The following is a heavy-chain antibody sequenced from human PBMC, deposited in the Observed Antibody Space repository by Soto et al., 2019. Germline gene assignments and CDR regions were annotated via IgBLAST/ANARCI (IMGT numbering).Heavy chain of an antibody. V-gene: IGHV3-30*18. J-gene: IGHJ4*02. CDR1: GFTFSIYA. CDR2: ISYDGTKT. Sequence: QVQLVESGGGVVQPGRSLRVSCAASGFTFSIYAMHWVRQAPGTGLEWVAVISYDGTKTYYADSVKGRFTISRDNSKNTVYLQMNSLRDEDTAGYYCAKDRGPRRQWLIDHFDYLGQGTVVTVSP. D-gene: IGHD6-19*01. CDR3: AKDRGPRRQWLIDHFDY.